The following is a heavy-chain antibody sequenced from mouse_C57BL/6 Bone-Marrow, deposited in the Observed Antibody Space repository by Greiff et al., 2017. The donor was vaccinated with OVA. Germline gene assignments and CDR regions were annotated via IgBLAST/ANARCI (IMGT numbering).Heavy chain of an antibody. Sequence: EVQLVESGPGLVKPSQSLSLTCSVTGYSITSGYYWNWIRQFPGNKLEWMGYISYDGSNNYNPSLKNRISITRDTSKNQFFLKLNSVTTEDTATYYCATDYYGSSYVGFAYWGQGTLVTVSA. V-gene: IGHV3-6*01. CDR2: ISYDGSN. CDR3: ATDYYGSSYVGFAY. J-gene: IGHJ3*01. CDR1: GYSITSGYY. D-gene: IGHD1-1*01.